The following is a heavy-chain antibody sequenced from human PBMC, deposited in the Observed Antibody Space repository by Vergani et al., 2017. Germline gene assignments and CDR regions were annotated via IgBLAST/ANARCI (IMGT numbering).Heavy chain of an antibody. CDR1: GGSISSYY. J-gene: IGHJ5*02. CDR3: ARTGYCSGGSCYSRRWFDP. CDR2: IYYSGST. V-gene: IGHV4-59*12. Sequence: QVQLQESGPGLVKPSETLSLTCTVSGGSISSYYWSWIRQPPGKGLEWIGYIYYSGSTNYNPSLKSRVTISVDTSKNQFSLKLSSVTAADTAVYYCARTGYCSGGSCYSRRWFDPWGQGTLVTVSS. D-gene: IGHD2-15*01.